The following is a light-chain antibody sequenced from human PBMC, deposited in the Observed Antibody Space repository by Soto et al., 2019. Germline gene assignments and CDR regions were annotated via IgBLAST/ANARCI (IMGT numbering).Light chain of an antibody. CDR2: DVS. V-gene: IGLV2-14*03. Sequence: QSVLTQPASVSGSPGQSITISCTGTSSDVGGYNYVSWYQHHPGKAPKLMIYDVSNRPSGVSNRFSGSKSGNTASLTISGLQLEDEADYYCSSYTTGNTRQIVFGTGIKLTVL. CDR1: SSDVGGYNY. J-gene: IGLJ1*01. CDR3: SSYTTGNTRQIV.